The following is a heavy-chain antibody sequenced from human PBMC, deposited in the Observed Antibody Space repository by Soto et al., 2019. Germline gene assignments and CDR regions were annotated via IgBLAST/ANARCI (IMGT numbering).Heavy chain of an antibody. V-gene: IGHV1-3*01. D-gene: IGHD6-6*01. CDR2: INAGNGNT. CDR1: GYTFTSYA. Sequence: ASVKVSCKASGYTFTSYAMHWVRQAPGQRLEWMGWINAGNGNTKYSQKFQGRVTITRDTSASTAYMELSSLRSGDTAVYYCGTASSSRYYGMDVWGQGTTVTVSS. CDR3: GTASSSRYYGMDV. J-gene: IGHJ6*02.